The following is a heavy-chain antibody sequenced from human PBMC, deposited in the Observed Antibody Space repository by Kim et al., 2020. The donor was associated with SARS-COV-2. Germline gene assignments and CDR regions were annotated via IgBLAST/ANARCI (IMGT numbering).Heavy chain of an antibody. V-gene: IGHV4-28*01. Sequence: DYNPSLKSRITMSVDTSKKQVSLRLTSVTAADMALYYCARNGAGAYYFDYWGQGTLVTVSS. CDR3: ARNGAGAYYFDY. J-gene: IGHJ4*02. D-gene: IGHD1-26*01.